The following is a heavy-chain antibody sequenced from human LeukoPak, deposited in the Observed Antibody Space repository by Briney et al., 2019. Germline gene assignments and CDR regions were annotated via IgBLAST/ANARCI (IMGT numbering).Heavy chain of an antibody. Sequence: GASVTVSCKASGYTFTSYGISWVRQAPGQGLEWMGWISAYNGNTNYAQKLQGRLTMTTDTSTSTAYMELRSLRSYDTAVYSCARDCSSTSCYWTNYYYYYGMDVWGQGTTVTVSS. CDR3: ARDCSSTSCYWTNYYYYYGMDV. CDR1: GYTFTSYG. D-gene: IGHD2-2*01. CDR2: ISAYNGNT. J-gene: IGHJ6*02. V-gene: IGHV1-18*01.